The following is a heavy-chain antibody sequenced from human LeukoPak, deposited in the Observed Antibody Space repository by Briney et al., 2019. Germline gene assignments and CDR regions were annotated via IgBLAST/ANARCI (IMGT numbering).Heavy chain of an antibody. CDR3: ARDGDYYGSRWDAFDI. CDR2: IYTSGST. J-gene: IGHJ3*02. CDR1: GGSISSGSYY. D-gene: IGHD3-10*01. V-gene: IGHV4-61*02. Sequence: PSETLSLTCTVSGGSISSGSYYWSWIRQPAGKGLEWIGRIYTSGSTNYNPSLKSRVTMSVDTSKNQFSLKLSSVTAADTAVYYCARDGDYYGSRWDAFDIWGQGTMVTVSS.